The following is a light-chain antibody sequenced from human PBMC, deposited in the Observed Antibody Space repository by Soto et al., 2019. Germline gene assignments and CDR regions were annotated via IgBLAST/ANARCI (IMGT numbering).Light chain of an antibody. CDR2: AAS. J-gene: IGKJ3*01. V-gene: IGKV1-39*01. CDR1: QSISTY. CDR3: QQTYSSLT. Sequence: DIQMTQSPSSLSASVGDRVTITCRARQSISTYLNWYQQKPGKAPKLLIYAASTLLRGVPSRFSGSGAGTDFTLTIRSLQSEDFATYYCQQTYSSLTFGPGTKVDIK.